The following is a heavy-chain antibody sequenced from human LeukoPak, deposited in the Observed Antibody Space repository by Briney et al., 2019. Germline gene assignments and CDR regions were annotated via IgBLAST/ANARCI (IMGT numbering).Heavy chain of an antibody. D-gene: IGHD6-19*01. CDR1: GFTFTNYA. Sequence: PGGSLRLSCAASGFTFTNYAMTWVRQAPGKGLEWVSAISGSGGSTYYADSVKGRFSISRDNSKNTLYLQMSSLRVEETAVYYCAKEAYIAVAGITDYCGQGALVTVSS. V-gene: IGHV3-23*01. CDR2: ISGSGGST. J-gene: IGHJ4*02. CDR3: AKEAYIAVAGITDY.